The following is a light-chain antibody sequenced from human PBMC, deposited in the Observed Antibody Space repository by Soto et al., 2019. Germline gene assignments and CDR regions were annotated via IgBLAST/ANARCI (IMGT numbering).Light chain of an antibody. CDR3: QQYDCSLT. V-gene: IGKV3-20*01. J-gene: IGKJ4*01. Sequence: EIVLTQSPGTLSLSPGERATLSCRASQSVTSSFLAWYQQKPGQAPRLLIYGASSRATGIPDRFSGSGSGTASPLTISRLAPEDFAVYYRQQYDCSLTFGGGTKVEIK. CDR2: GAS. CDR1: QSVTSSF.